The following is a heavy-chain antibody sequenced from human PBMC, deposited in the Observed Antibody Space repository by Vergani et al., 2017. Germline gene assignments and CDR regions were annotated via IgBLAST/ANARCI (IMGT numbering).Heavy chain of an antibody. J-gene: IGHJ4*02. CDR1: GYTFTDYF. CDR3: ARVDTSSNRDYFDY. Sequence: QVQLVQSGAEVKKPGASVKVSCKASGYTFTDYFMHWVRQAPAQGLEWMGWINPNSGGTNYAQKFQGRVTMTRDTSISTAYMELSNLRSDDTAVYYCARVDTSSNRDYFDYWGQGTLVTVSS. D-gene: IGHD2-2*01. CDR2: INPNSGGT. V-gene: IGHV1-2*02.